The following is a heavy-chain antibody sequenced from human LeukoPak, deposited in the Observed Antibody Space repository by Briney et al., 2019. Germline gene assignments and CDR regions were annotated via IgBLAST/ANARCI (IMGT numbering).Heavy chain of an antibody. CDR1: GFAFSGYA. CDR3: ARDFVAFDI. V-gene: IGHV3-48*04. D-gene: IGHD2-15*01. J-gene: IGHJ3*02. Sequence: AGGPLRFSCAASGFAFSGYAMNWVRQAPGKGLEWLSYISTASSTIYYADSVKGGFTISRDNAKNSLYLQMNTLRAEDTAVYYCARDFVAFDIWGQGTLVTVSS. CDR2: ISTASSTI.